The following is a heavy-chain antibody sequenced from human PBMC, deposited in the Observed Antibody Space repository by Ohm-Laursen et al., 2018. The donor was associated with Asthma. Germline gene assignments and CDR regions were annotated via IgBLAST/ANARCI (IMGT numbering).Heavy chain of an antibody. Sequence: SLRLSCAASGFTFSNYCMHGVCQAPGKGLAWVSGINSDGSGTTYADSVKSRFTISRDNAKNSLYLQMNSLRAEDTAVYYCPRYGDPPPGYYYGMDVWGQGTMVTVSS. CDR3: PRYGDPPPGYYYGMDV. V-gene: IGHV3-74*01. CDR2: INSDGSGT. CDR1: GFTFSNYC. J-gene: IGHJ6*02. D-gene: IGHD4-17*01.